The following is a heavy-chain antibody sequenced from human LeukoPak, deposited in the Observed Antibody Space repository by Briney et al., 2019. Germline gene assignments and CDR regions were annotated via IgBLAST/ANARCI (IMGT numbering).Heavy chain of an antibody. CDR3: AKDKPGRPASLDPYYGMDV. D-gene: IGHD2-2*03. CDR2: IIPTFGTA. CDR1: GGTFSSYA. J-gene: IGHJ6*02. Sequence: SVKVSCTASGGTFSSYAISWVRQAPGQGLEWMGGIIPTFGTANYAQTFQGRVTITADESTSTAYMELSSLRSEATAVYYCAKDKPGRPASLDPYYGMDVWGQGTTVTVSS. V-gene: IGHV1-69*01.